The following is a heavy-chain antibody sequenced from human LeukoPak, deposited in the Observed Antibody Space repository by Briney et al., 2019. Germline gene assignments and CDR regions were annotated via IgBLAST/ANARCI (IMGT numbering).Heavy chain of an antibody. J-gene: IGHJ4*02. Sequence: PSETLSPTCTVSGGSISTYYWTWIQQPPGKGLEWIGDMSYSGRTNHNPSLKSRLTISVDTSKNQFSLKLSSVTAADTAVYYCARYWNAATAYDYWGQGTLVTVSS. CDR3: ARYWNAATAYDY. D-gene: IGHD1-1*01. CDR2: MSYSGRT. V-gene: IGHV4-59*01. CDR1: GGSISTYY.